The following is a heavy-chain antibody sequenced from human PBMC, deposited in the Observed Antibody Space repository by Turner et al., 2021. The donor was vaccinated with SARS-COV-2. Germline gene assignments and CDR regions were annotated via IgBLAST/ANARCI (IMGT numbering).Heavy chain of an antibody. CDR2: IYYSGST. CDR3: ASTGWLRGAFDI. D-gene: IGHD5-18*01. J-gene: IGHJ3*02. V-gene: IGHV4-39*01. Sequence: QLPLQESGPGLVKPSETLSLTCTVSGGSISSRSYYWGWIRQPPGKGLEWIGSIYYSGSTYYNPTLKRRVTTSVDTSKNQFSLKMSSVTAADTAVYYCASTGWLRGAFDIWGQGTMVTVSS. CDR1: GGSISSRSYY.